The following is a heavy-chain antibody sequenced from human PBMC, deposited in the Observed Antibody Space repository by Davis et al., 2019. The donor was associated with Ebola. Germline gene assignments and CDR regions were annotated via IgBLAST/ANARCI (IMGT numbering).Heavy chain of an antibody. V-gene: IGHV4-59*12. D-gene: IGHD2-8*01. CDR2: IYYSGST. CDR1: GGSISSYY. CDR3: AREDCTNGVCNNWFDP. J-gene: IGHJ5*02. Sequence: PSETLSLTCTVSGGSISSYYWSWIRQPPGKGLEWIGYIYYSGSTNYNPSLKSRVTISVDTSKNQFSLKLSSVTAADTAVYYCAREDCTNGVCNNWFDPWGQGTLVTVSS.